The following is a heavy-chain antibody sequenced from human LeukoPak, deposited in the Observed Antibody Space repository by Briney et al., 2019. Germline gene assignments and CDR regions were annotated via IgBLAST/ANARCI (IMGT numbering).Heavy chain of an antibody. Sequence: PSETLSLTCAVYGGSLSGYYWTWIRQTPGKGLEWIGEINYSGNTNYNRSLKSRVTISADTSKNQFSLRLSSVTAADTAVYYCAGRWTAYCRGGNCYSDKYFDYWGQGTQVTVSS. J-gene: IGHJ4*02. CDR1: GGSLSGYY. D-gene: IGHD2-15*01. V-gene: IGHV4-34*01. CDR2: INYSGNT. CDR3: AGRWTAYCRGGNCYSDKYFDY.